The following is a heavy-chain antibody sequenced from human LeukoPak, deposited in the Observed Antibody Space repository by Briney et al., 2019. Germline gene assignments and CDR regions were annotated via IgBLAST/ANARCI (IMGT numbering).Heavy chain of an antibody. V-gene: IGHV1-2*02. D-gene: IGHD6-13*01. J-gene: IGHJ6*02. CDR1: GYTFTGYY. Sequence: ASVKVSCKASGYTFTGYYMHWVRDGPGQGLEWRGWINPNSGGTQYGQKFQGRFTMPRDTYISTDYMELSRLRSDDTAVYYCARDVTAAGLYYYYGMDVWGQGTTVTVSS. CDR3: ARDVTAAGLYYYYGMDV. CDR2: INPNSGGT.